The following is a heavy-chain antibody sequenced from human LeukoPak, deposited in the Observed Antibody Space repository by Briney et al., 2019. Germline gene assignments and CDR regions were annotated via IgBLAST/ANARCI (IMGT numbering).Heavy chain of an antibody. J-gene: IGHJ4*02. Sequence: TSETLSLTCTVSGGSISNYYWTWIREPPGKGLEWNGYINYSGSANYNPSLKSRVTMSVDTSKNQLALKLTSVTAADTAVYSCARVYRDDFWSGYSTHFDSWGQGTLVTVSS. CDR2: INYSGSA. D-gene: IGHD3-3*01. CDR1: GGSISNYY. V-gene: IGHV4-59*01. CDR3: ARVYRDDFWSGYSTHFDS.